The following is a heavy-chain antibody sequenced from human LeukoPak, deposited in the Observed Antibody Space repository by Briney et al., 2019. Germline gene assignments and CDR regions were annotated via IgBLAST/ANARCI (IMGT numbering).Heavy chain of an antibody. Sequence: SETLSLTCTVSGGSISSYYWSWVRQPAGKGLEWIGRIYTSGSTNYNPSLKSRVTMSVDTSKNQFSLKLSSVTAADTAVYYCARTMTNCSSTSCYTFDPRGQGTLVTVSS. V-gene: IGHV4-4*07. J-gene: IGHJ5*02. CDR2: IYTSGST. CDR1: GGSISSYY. D-gene: IGHD2-2*02. CDR3: ARTMTNCSSTSCYTFDP.